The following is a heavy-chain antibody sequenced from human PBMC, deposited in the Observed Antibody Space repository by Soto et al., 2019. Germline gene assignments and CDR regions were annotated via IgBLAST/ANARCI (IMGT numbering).Heavy chain of an antibody. J-gene: IGHJ3*02. V-gene: IGHV4-59*08. CDR1: GGSISSYY. D-gene: IGHD2-8*01. Sequence: SETLSLTCTVSGGSISSYYWSWIRQPPGKGLERIGYIYYSGSTNYNPSLKSRVTISVDTSKNQFSLKLSSVTAADTAVYYCARHLGGYCTNGVCYGASDAFDIWGQGTMVTVSS. CDR3: ARHLGGYCTNGVCYGASDAFDI. CDR2: IYYSGST.